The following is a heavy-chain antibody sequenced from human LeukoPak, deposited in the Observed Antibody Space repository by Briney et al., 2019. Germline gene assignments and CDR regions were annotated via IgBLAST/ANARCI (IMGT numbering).Heavy chain of an antibody. D-gene: IGHD1-26*01. CDR3: AKGLGATDS. CDR1: GFTFSSFW. V-gene: IGHV3-74*01. Sequence: GGSLRLSCAASGFTFSSFWMHCVRQAPGKGLVWVSRINTDESSTGYADSVEGRFTISRDNAKNTLYLQMNSLRVEDTAVYYCAKGLGATDSWGQGTLVTVSS. J-gene: IGHJ4*02. CDR2: INTDESST.